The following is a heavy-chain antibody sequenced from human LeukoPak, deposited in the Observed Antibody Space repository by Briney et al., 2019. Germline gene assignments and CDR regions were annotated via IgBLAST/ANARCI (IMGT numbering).Heavy chain of an antibody. D-gene: IGHD1-14*01. Sequence: GGSLRLSCAASGFTVITNGMTWVRQAPGKGLEWVSVLCDGNTKYADSVQGRFTISRDNSKNTLYLEMNSLSPDDTAVYYCARGVEPLAANTLAYWGQGTLVTVSS. CDR2: LCDGNT. CDR3: ARGVEPLAANTLAY. V-gene: IGHV3-53*01. J-gene: IGHJ4*02. CDR1: GFTVITNG.